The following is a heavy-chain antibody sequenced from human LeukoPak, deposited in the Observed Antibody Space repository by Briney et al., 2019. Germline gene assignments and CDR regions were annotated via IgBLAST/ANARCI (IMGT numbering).Heavy chain of an antibody. J-gene: IGHJ6*04. CDR1: GFTFSSYA. Sequence: GGSLRLSCAASGFTFSSYAMTWVRQAPGKGLEWVSAISFSGTTYYADSVKGRFTISRDNAKNSLYLQMNSLRAEDTAVYYCAELGITMIGGVWGKGTTVTISS. CDR2: ISFSGTT. D-gene: IGHD3-10*02. CDR3: AELGITMIGGV. V-gene: IGHV3-23*01.